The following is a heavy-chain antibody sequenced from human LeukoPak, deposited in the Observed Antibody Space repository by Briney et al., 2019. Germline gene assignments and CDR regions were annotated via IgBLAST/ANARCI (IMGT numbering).Heavy chain of an antibody. CDR3: ARERGGYCSGGSCYRGYFDY. J-gene: IGHJ4*02. CDR1: GGSISSYY. Sequence: SETLSLTCTVSGGSISSYYWSWIRQPPGKGLEWIGYIYYSGSTNYNPSLKSRVTISVDTSKNQFSLKLSSVTAADTAVYYRARERGGYCSGGSCYRGYFDYWGQGTLVTVSS. V-gene: IGHV4-59*13. D-gene: IGHD2-15*01. CDR2: IYYSGST.